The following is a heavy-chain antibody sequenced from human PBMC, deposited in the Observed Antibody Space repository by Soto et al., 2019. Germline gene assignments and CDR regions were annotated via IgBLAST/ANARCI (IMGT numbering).Heavy chain of an antibody. CDR3: ARVMTTVTPYYFDY. J-gene: IGHJ4*02. D-gene: IGHD4-4*01. V-gene: IGHV4-34*01. Sequence: PSETLSLTCAVYGGSFSGYYWSWIRQPPGKGLEWIGEINHSGSTNYNPSLKSRVTISVDTSKNQFSLKLSSVTAADTAVYYCARVMTTVTPYYFDYWGQGTLVTVSS. CDR1: GGSFSGYY. CDR2: INHSGST.